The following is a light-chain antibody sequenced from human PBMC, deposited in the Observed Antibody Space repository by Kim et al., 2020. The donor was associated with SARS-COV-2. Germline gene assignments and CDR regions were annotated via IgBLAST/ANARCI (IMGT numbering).Light chain of an antibody. CDR1: SGSIASNY. J-gene: IGLJ3*02. CDR2: EDN. V-gene: IGLV6-57*01. CDR3: QSYDSSTSWV. Sequence: KTVTIACTRSSGSIASNYVQWYQQRPGSSPTTVIYEDNQRPSGVPDRFSGSIDSSSNSASLTISGLKTEDEADYYCQSYDSSTSWVFGGGTKLTVL.